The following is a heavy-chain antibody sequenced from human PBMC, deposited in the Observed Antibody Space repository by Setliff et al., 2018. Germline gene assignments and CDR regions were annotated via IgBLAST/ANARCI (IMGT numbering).Heavy chain of an antibody. CDR1: GFTFSTYW. V-gene: IGHV3-74*01. CDR3: TRGDNNSFDY. CDR2: ISTDGSTT. D-gene: IGHD4-4*01. Sequence: GGSLRLSCVTSGFTFSTYWMHWVRQAPGQGLVWVARISTDGSTTYYADSVKGRFTISRDNSKNTLYLQMNSLRTEDTAVYYCTRGDNNSFDYWGQGTLVTVSS. J-gene: IGHJ4*02.